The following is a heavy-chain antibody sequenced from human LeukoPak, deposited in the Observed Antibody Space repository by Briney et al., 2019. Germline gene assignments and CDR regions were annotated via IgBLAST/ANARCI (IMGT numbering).Heavy chain of an antibody. Sequence: QPGRSLRLSCAASGFTFSSYAMHWVRQAPGKGLEWVAVISYDGSNKYYADSVKGRFTISRDNSKNTLYLQMNSLRAEDTAVYYCARDALRGYSHEGLFDYWGQGTLVTVSS. V-gene: IGHV3-30-3*01. CDR1: GFTFSSYA. CDR3: ARDALRGYSHEGLFDY. CDR2: ISYDGSNK. D-gene: IGHD5-18*01. J-gene: IGHJ4*02.